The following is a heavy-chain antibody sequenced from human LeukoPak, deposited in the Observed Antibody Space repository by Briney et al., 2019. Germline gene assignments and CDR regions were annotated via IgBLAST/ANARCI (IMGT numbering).Heavy chain of an antibody. V-gene: IGHV1-18*01. Sequence: ASVKVSCKTSGYTFTSYGITWVRQAPGQGLEWMGWISAYNGDTIYAQKLQGRVTMTTDTSTTTAYMELRSLRSDDTAVYYCARDKATDYWGQGTLVTVSS. CDR1: GYTFTSYG. J-gene: IGHJ4*02. CDR2: ISAYNGDT. CDR3: ARDKATDY.